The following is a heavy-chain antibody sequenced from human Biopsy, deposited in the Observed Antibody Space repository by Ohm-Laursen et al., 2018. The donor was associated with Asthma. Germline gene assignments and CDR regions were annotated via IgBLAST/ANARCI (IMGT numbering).Heavy chain of an antibody. J-gene: IGHJ5*02. Sequence: TLSLTCTVSGGSIRSHDWTWIRLPPGKGLEYIGGVSHTGSTNYNPSLKSRVTMSLDTSKSQFSLRLTSVTPADTAVYYCARLADCSGGACYSYGWFDPWGQGTRVTVSS. CDR3: ARLADCSGGACYSYGWFDP. CDR1: GGSIRSHD. V-gene: IGHV4-59*11. D-gene: IGHD2-15*01. CDR2: VSHTGST.